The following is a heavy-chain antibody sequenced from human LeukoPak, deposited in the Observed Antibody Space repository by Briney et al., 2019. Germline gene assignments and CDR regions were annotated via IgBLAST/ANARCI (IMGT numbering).Heavy chain of an antibody. J-gene: IGHJ4*02. CDR1: GGSFSGYY. CDR3: ARVVRFSEWLFDY. CDR2: INHSGST. Sequence: PSETLSLTCAVYGGSFSGYYWSWIRQPPGKGLEWIGEINHSGSTNYNPSLKSRVTISVDTSKNQFSLKLSSVTAADTAVYYCARVVRFSEWLFDYWGQENLVPVSS. D-gene: IGHD3-3*01. V-gene: IGHV4-34*01.